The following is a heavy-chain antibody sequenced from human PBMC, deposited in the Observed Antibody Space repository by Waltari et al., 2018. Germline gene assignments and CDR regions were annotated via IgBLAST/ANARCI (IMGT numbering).Heavy chain of an antibody. J-gene: IGHJ2*01. D-gene: IGHD3-22*01. Sequence: QVQLVQSGAEVKKPGASVKVSCKSSGYTFTSYDINWVRQATGQGLEWMGWMNPNSGNTGYAQKFQGRVTMTRNTSISTAYMELSSLRSEDTAVYYCARAYYYDSSGYIHWYFDLWGRGTLVTVSS. CDR3: ARAYYYDSSGYIHWYFDL. V-gene: IGHV1-8*01. CDR2: MNPNSGNT. CDR1: GYTFTSYD.